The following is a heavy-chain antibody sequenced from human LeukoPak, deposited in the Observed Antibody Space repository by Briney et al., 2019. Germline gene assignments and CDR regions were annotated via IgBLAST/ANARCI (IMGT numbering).Heavy chain of an antibody. CDR2: MNIDGSSI. Sequence: GGSLRLSCAASGFTINKYWMHWVRQGPGKGLVWASRMNIDGSSINYADSVKGQFTISRDNAKNMLFLQMNSLRAEDTAVYYCARVGATEAYMDVWGKGTTVTVSS. J-gene: IGHJ6*03. CDR1: GFTINKYW. V-gene: IGHV3-74*01. CDR3: ARVGATEAYMDV. D-gene: IGHD5-12*01.